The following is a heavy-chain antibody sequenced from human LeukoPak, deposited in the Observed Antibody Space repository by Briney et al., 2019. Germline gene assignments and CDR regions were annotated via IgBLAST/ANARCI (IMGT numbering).Heavy chain of an antibody. D-gene: IGHD1-1*01. CDR2: MSASSGNT. CDR1: GYTFTNYD. V-gene: IGHV1-8*01. Sequence: ASVKVSCKASGYTFTNYDINWVRQATGQGLEWLGWMSASSGNTGYAQKFQGRVSMTRATSISTAYLELSSLTFEDTAVYYCARTPPNCDIDYWRQGTLVTVSS. CDR3: ARTPPNCDIDY. J-gene: IGHJ4*02.